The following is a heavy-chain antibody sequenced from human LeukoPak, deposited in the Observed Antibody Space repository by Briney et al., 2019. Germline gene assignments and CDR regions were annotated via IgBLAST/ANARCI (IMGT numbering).Heavy chain of an antibody. CDR3: AELGITMIGGV. V-gene: IGHV3-23*01. Sequence: GGSLRLSCAASGFTFSSFWMSWVRQAPGKGLGWVSAISGSGGSTYYADSVKGRFTISRDNAKNSLYLQMNSLRAEDTAVYCCAELGITMIGGVWGKGTTVTISS. CDR1: GFTFSSFW. J-gene: IGHJ6*04. CDR2: ISGSGGST. D-gene: IGHD3-10*02.